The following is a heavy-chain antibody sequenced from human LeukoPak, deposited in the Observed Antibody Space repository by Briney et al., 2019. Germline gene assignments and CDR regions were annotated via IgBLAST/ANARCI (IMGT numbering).Heavy chain of an antibody. CDR2: IKSDGSEK. V-gene: IGHV3-30*02. CDR1: GFTVNSNY. CDR3: VKEVSFGEVGGDI. J-gene: IGHJ4*02. Sequence: GGSLRLSCVASGFTVNSNYMTWVRQAPGMGLEWVTFIKSDGSEKDYADSVKGRFTISRDNSKSTLYLQMNSLRADDMALYHCVKEVSFGEVGGDIWGQGTLVTVSS. D-gene: IGHD3-16*01.